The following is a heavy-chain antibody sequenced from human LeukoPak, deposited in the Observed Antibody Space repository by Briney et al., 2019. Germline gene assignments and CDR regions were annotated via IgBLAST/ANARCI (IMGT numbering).Heavy chain of an antibody. CDR2: IYPGDSDT. J-gene: IGHJ6*02. V-gene: IGHV5-51*01. Sequence: GESLKISCKGSGYSFTSHWIGWVRQMPGKGLEWMGIIYPGDSDTRYSPSFQGQVTISADKSISTAYLQWSSLKASDTAMYYCARQSITMVRGYYYYGMDVWGQGTTVTVSS. CDR1: GYSFTSHW. CDR3: ARQSITMVRGYYYYGMDV. D-gene: IGHD3-10*01.